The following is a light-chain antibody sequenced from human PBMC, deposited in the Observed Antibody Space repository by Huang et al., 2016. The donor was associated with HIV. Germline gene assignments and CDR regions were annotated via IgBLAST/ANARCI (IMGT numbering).Light chain of an antibody. CDR3: QQRSNWPIT. V-gene: IGKV3-11*01. Sequence: EIVLTQSPATLSLSPGERATLSWRASQSVNRDLARYQQRPGQAPRLLIYDASNRASGIAARFSGSGSGTDFTLTISSLEPEDFAVYFCQQRSNWPITFGQGTRLEIK. CDR2: DAS. CDR1: QSVNRD. J-gene: IGKJ5*01.